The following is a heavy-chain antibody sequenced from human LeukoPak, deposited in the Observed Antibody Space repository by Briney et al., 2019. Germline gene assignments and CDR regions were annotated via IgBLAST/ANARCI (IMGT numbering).Heavy chain of an antibody. J-gene: IGHJ4*02. V-gene: IGHV3-9*01. D-gene: IGHD6-19*01. CDR2: ISWNSGSI. Sequence: GGAPRLSCAASGFTLDDFSLHWVRQTPGEGLGGVSGISWNSGSIGYADSVKGRFTISRDNAKNSLYLQMNSLRAEDTALYYCAKDPYSSGWYYFDYWGQGTLVTVSS. CDR1: GFTLDDFS. CDR3: AKDPYSSGWYYFDY.